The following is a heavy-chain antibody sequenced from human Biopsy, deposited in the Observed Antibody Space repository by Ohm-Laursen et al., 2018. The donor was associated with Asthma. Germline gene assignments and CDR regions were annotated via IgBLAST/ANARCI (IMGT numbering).Heavy chain of an antibody. V-gene: IGHV3-64D*08. D-gene: IGHD2-21*01. Sequence: SLRLSCTASGFTFSSYSMHWVRQAPGRGPEYVSDIATDGSNKSNTDSVKGRFTVSRDNSKHTLYLHMTGLRADDTGVYYCVKEHSAGYYYFDVWGQGAQVTVSS. CDR3: VKEHSAGYYYFDV. J-gene: IGHJ4*02. CDR2: IATDGSNK. CDR1: GFTFSSYS.